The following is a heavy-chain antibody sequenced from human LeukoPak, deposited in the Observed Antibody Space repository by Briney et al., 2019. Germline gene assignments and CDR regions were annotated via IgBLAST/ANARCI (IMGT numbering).Heavy chain of an antibody. CDR2: ISERSSNI. CDR3: ARDVLAATGPF. D-gene: IGHD6-13*01. V-gene: IGHV3-48*01. Sequence: GGSLRLSCAASGFTFSSYSMNWVRQAPGKGLEWVSFISERSSNIYYADSVKGRFTISRDNPKHSMYLQMNSLRAEDTAVYYCARDVLAATGPFWGQGTLVTVSS. J-gene: IGHJ4*02. CDR1: GFTFSSYS.